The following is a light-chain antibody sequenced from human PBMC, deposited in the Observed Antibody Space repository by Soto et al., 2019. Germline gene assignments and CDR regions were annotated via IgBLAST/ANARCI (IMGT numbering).Light chain of an antibody. V-gene: IGLV2-23*01. CDR1: SSDVGSYYL. Sequence: QSALTQPASVSGSPGQSITISCTGTSSDVGSYYLVSWYQQHPGKTHKLMIYEGNKRPSGVSNRFSGSKSGNTASLTISGLQAEDEADYYCFSYAGSSTNYVFGTGTKVTVL. CDR2: EGN. J-gene: IGLJ1*01. CDR3: FSYAGSSTNYV.